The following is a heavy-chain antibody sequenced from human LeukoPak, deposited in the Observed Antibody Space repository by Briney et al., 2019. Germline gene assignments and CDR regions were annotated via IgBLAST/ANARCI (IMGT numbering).Heavy chain of an antibody. J-gene: IGHJ3*02. CDR3: ATRSSGSDAFDI. V-gene: IGHV1-2*02. CDR2: IDSNSGGT. D-gene: IGHD3-22*01. Sequence: ASVKLSCKTSGYSFTTFGISWVRQAPGQGLEWMGWIDSNSGGTNYAQKFQGRVTMTRDTSISTAYMELGRLRSDDTAVYYCATRSSGSDAFDIWGQGTMVTVSS. CDR1: GYSFTTFG.